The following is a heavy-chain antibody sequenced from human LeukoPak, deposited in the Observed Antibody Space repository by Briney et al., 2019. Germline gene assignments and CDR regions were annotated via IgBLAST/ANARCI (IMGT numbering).Heavy chain of an antibody. CDR1: GILFSDTY. D-gene: IGHD5-18*01. V-gene: IGHV3-72*01. J-gene: IGHJ5*02. Sequence: GGSLRLSCAASGILFSDTYLDWVRQAPGKGLEWVGRSSDKANGYTTKYAASVGDRFTISRDDSKNSLYLQMKSLKIEDTAVYYCARSGDSYGPNWFDPWGQGTLVTVSS. CDR2: SSDKANGYTT. CDR3: ARSGDSYGPNWFDP.